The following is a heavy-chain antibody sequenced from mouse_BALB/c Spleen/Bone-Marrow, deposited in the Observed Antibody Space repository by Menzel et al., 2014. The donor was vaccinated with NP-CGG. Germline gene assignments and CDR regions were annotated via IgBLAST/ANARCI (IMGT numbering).Heavy chain of an antibody. V-gene: IGHV4-1*02. J-gene: IGHJ3*01. CDR3: SRLGYYGGFAY. CDR2: INPDSSTI. Sequence: VQLKESGGGLVHPGGSLKLSCAASGFDFSRYWMGWVRQAPGKGPEWIGEINPDSSTINYTPSLKDKFIISRDNAKNTLYLHMSKVRSEDTALYYCSRLGYYGGFAYWGQGTLVTVSA. D-gene: IGHD2-3*01. CDR1: GFDFSRYW.